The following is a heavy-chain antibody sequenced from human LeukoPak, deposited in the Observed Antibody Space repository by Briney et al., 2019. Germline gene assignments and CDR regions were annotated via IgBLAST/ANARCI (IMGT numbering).Heavy chain of an antibody. J-gene: IGHJ6*02. D-gene: IGHD3-10*01. V-gene: IGHV1-69*04. CDR2: IIPMLGSS. CDR1: GGTFSSYA. CDR3: AKDESPMFGPGSHDYYGMDV. Sequence: ASVTVSCKASGGTFSSYAFNWVRQAPGQGLEWMGRIIPMLGSSSYSQKFQGRVTLTTDKSTNTAYMQLNSLTSEDTAVYYCAKDESPMFGPGSHDYYGMDVWGQGTTVSVSS.